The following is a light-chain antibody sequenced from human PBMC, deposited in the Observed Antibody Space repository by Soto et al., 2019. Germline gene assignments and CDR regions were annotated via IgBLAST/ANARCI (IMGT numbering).Light chain of an antibody. CDR3: QQRSNWPRA. V-gene: IGKV3-11*01. Sequence: EIVMTQSPATLSVSPGERATLSCRASQSVGSDLAWYQHKPGQTPRLLIYDTSTRATGVPARFSGSGSGTDFTLTISSLEPEDFAVYYCQQRSNWPRAFGGGTKVDIK. J-gene: IGKJ4*01. CDR1: QSVGSD. CDR2: DTS.